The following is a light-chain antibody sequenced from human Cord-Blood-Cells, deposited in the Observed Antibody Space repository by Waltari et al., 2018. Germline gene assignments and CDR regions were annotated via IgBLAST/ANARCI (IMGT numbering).Light chain of an antibody. Sequence: SSELTQDPAVSVALGQTVRISCQGDSLRSYSASWYQQKTGRAPVLVIYSKNNRHPGIPVRFSVSSSGNTASLTITGAQAEDEADYYCTSRASSGNHLVFGGGTKLTVL. CDR2: SKN. V-gene: IGLV3-19*01. CDR1: SLRSYS. J-gene: IGLJ3*02. CDR3: TSRASSGNHLV.